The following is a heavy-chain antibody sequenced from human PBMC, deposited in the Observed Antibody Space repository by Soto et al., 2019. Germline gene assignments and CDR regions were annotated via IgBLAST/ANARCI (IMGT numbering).Heavy chain of an antibody. Sequence: PGESLKISCKGSGYSFTSYWIGWVRQMPGEGLEWMGIIYPADSDTRYSLSFQGQVTISADKSISTAYLHWSSLKASDTAMYYCARPGGYDLGRFDYWGQGTLVTVSS. J-gene: IGHJ4*02. CDR2: IYPADSDT. V-gene: IGHV5-51*01. CDR3: ARPGGYDLGRFDY. D-gene: IGHD5-12*01. CDR1: GYSFTSYW.